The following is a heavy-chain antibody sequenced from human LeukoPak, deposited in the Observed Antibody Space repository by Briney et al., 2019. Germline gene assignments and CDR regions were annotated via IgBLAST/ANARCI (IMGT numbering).Heavy chain of an antibody. J-gene: IGHJ4*02. CDR1: GFTFSSYE. V-gene: IGHV3-48*03. Sequence: GGSLRLSCAASGFTFSSYEMKWVRQAPGKGLEWVSYISSSGTTIYDADSVKGRFTISRDSAKNSLYLQMNSLRVEDTAVYCCARSGVVALDYWGQGTLVTVSS. CDR3: ARSGVVALDY. D-gene: IGHD2-15*01. CDR2: ISSSGTTI.